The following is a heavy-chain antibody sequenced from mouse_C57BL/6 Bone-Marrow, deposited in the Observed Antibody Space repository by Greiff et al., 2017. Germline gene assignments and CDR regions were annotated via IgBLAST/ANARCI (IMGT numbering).Heavy chain of an antibody. V-gene: IGHV5-17*01. Sequence: EVKLVESGGGLVKPGGSLKLSCAASGFTFSDYGMHWVRQAPEKGLEWVAYISSGSSTIYYADTVKGRFTISRDTAKNTLFLPMTSLRSEDTAMYYCARSYFDYWGQGTTLTVSS. CDR3: ARSYFDY. CDR2: ISSGSSTI. CDR1: GFTFSDYG. J-gene: IGHJ2*01.